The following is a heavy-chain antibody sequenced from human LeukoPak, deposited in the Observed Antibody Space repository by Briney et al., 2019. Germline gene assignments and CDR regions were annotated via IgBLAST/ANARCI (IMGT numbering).Heavy chain of an antibody. Sequence: SETLSLTCTVSGGSISSSSYYWGWIRQPPGKGLEWIGGIYYSGSTYYNPSLKSRFTISVSTSKNQFTLKLSSVTAADTSVYYCARQEWELLHFDYWGQGTLVTVSS. CDR3: ARQEWELLHFDY. CDR1: GGSISSSSYY. J-gene: IGHJ4*02. CDR2: IYYSGST. V-gene: IGHV4-39*01. D-gene: IGHD1-26*01.